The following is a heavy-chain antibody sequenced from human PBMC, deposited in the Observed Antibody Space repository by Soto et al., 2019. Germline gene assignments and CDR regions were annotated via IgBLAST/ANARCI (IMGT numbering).Heavy chain of an antibody. CDR2: ISRSSSSI. J-gene: IGHJ4*02. Sequence: PGGSLRLSCAASGFTFGSYSMNWVRQAPGKGLQWVSYISRSSSSIYYADSVKGRFTISRDNAKNSLYLQMNTLTDDDTAVYYCARAATSLGYCSSTSCYDFDYWGQGTLVTVSS. V-gene: IGHV3-48*02. CDR1: GFTFGSYS. CDR3: ARAATSLGYCSSTSCYDFDY. D-gene: IGHD2-2*01.